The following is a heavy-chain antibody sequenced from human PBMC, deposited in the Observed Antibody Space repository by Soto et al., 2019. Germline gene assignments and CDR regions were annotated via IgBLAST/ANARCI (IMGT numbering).Heavy chain of an antibody. D-gene: IGHD5-18*01. Sequence: VQLVESGGGLVQPGGSLRLSCAASGFTFRTYWLSWVRQVPGKGLERVANINLDGSEKNYVDSVKGRFTISRDNARNSLYLQMSSLRAEDTALYYCARDGSTSWYSYDYHGMDVWGQGTTVTVSS. J-gene: IGHJ6*02. V-gene: IGHV3-7*05. CDR3: ARDGSTSWYSYDYHGMDV. CDR1: GFTFRTYW. CDR2: INLDGSEK.